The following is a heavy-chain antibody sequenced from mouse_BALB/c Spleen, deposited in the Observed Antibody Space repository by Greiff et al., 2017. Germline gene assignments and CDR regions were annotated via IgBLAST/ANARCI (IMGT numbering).Heavy chain of an antibody. V-gene: IGHV2-5*01. D-gene: IGHD2-1*01. CDR2: IWRGGST. Sequence: QVQLKESGPGLVAPSQSLSITCTVSGFSLTSYGVHWVRQSPGKGLEWLGVIWRGGSTDYNAAFMSRLSITKDNSKSQVFFKMNSLQADDTAIYYCAKNGGGNYPWFAYWGQGTLVTVSA. CDR3: AKNGGGNYPWFAY. J-gene: IGHJ3*01. CDR1: GFSLTSYG.